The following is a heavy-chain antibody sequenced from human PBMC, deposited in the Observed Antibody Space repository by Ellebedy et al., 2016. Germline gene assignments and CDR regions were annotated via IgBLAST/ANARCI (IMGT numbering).Heavy chain of an antibody. D-gene: IGHD3-10*01. J-gene: IGHJ6*03. V-gene: IGHV3-13*01. Sequence: GESLKISCAASGFTFSSYDMHWVRQVTGKGLEWVSVIGIADDTYYGDSVQGRFTISRENAKSSLYLQMNSLRAGDTAVYYCARAGFGDGDPPYYYYYMDVWGKGTTVTVSS. CDR2: IGIADDT. CDR3: ARAGFGDGDPPYYYYYMDV. CDR1: GFTFSSYD.